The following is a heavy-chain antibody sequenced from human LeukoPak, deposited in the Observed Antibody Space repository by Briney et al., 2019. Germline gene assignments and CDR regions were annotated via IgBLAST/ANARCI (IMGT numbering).Heavy chain of an antibody. CDR3: ARAFYCGGDCSSPDFDY. D-gene: IGHD2-21*02. Sequence: SETLSLTCAVYGGSFSGYYWSWIRQPPGKGLEWIGEINHSGSTNYNPSLKSRVTISVDTSKNQFSLKLSSVTAADTAVYYCARAFYCGGDCSSPDFDYWGQGTLVTVSS. CDR1: GGSFSGYY. J-gene: IGHJ4*02. V-gene: IGHV4-34*01. CDR2: INHSGST.